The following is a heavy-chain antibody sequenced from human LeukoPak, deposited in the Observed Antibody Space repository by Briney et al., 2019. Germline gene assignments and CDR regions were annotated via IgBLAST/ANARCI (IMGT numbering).Heavy chain of an antibody. Sequence: KPSETLSLTCTVSGGSISSHYWSWIRQPPGKGLEWIGYIYYSESTNYNPSLKSRVTISVDTSKNQFSLKLSSVTAADTAVYYCARAGGIVATGVYYYYYYMDVWGKGTTVTVSS. CDR3: ARAGGIVATGVYYYYYYMDV. V-gene: IGHV4-59*11. J-gene: IGHJ6*03. CDR2: IYYSEST. D-gene: IGHD5-12*01. CDR1: GGSISSHY.